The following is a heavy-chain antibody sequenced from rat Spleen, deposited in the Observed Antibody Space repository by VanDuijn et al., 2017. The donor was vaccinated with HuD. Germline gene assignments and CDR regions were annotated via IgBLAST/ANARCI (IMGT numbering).Heavy chain of an antibody. D-gene: IGHD1-6*01. V-gene: IGHV5S14*01. Sequence: EVQLVESGGGLVQPGRSLKLSCAASGFIFSNDGMAWVRQTPTKGREWVATISNGGGNTQYRDSVKGRFTISRDNSKNTQYLQMDSLRSEDTAISNTTREGFVYYGNTPFAYWGQGTLVTVSS. CDR2: ISNGGGNT. CDR1: GFIFSNDG. CDR3: TREGFVYYGNTPFAY. J-gene: IGHJ3*01.